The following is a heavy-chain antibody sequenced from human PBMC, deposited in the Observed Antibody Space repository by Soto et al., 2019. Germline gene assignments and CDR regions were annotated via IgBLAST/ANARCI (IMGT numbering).Heavy chain of an antibody. CDR2: ISGSGDDT. Sequence: QLLESGGGFVQPGGSLRLSCVASGFTFSNFAMAWVRQAPGEGLEWVSAISGSGDDTFYADSMKGRFTISRDNSKDTLYLPINSLRAEDTAVYYCANPMPKTGTTFGFWGQGTLVTVSS. CDR3: ANPMPKTGTTFGF. D-gene: IGHD1-1*01. J-gene: IGHJ4*02. CDR1: GFTFSNFA. V-gene: IGHV3-23*01.